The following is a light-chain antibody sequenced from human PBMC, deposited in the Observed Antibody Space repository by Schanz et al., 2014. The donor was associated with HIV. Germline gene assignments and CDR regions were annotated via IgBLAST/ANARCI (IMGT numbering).Light chain of an antibody. CDR2: EVN. V-gene: IGLV2-8*01. Sequence: QSVLTQPASVSGSPGQSVTISCTGTSSDVGGYNYVSWYQQHPDKAPQLLIYEVNMRPSGVPDRFSGSKSGNTASLTVSGLQAEDEADYYCISYAGTNNPVFGGGTKLTVL. J-gene: IGLJ2*01. CDR1: SSDVGGYNY. CDR3: ISYAGTNNPV.